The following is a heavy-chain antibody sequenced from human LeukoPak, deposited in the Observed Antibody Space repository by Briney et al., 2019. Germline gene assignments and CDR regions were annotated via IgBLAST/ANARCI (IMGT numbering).Heavy chain of an antibody. D-gene: IGHD6-19*01. Sequence: ASVKVSCKTTVYTFTGYYMHWVRQAPGQGREWMGWINPNSGGTNYAQKFQGRVTMTRDTSISTAYMELTRLRSDDTAGYYCARYSSGWYFDLWGRGTLVTVSS. CDR3: ARYSSGWYFDL. V-gene: IGHV1-2*02. CDR1: VYTFTGYY. J-gene: IGHJ2*01. CDR2: INPNSGGT.